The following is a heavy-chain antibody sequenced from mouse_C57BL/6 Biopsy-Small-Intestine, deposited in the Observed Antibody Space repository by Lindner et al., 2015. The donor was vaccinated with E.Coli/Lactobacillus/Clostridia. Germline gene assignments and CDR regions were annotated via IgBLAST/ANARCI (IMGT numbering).Heavy chain of an antibody. V-gene: IGHV1-34*02. CDR2: IYPINGGD. CDR1: GYTFTDYY. CDR3: ARRASSGPWFAY. D-gene: IGHD3-1*01. Sequence: VQLQESGPELVKPGDSVKMSCKASGYTFTDYYMDWVKQSHGKSLEWIGYIYPINGGDSYNHNFKGKATLTVDKSSSTAYMELHSLTSEDSTVYYCARRASSGPWFAYWGQGTLVTVSA. J-gene: IGHJ3*01.